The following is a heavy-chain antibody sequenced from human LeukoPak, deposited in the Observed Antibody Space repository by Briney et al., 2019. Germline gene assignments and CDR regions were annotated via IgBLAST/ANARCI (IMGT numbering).Heavy chain of an antibody. V-gene: IGHV3-11*01. J-gene: IGHJ6*03. D-gene: IGHD3-9*01. CDR2: ISSSGSTI. CDR3: ARDGVLRHFDWLLPYYMDV. Sequence: GGSLRLSCAASGFIFSDYYMSWIRQAPGKGLEWVSYISSSGSTIYYADSVKGRFTMSRDNAKNSLYLEMNSLRAEDTAVYYCARDGVLRHFDWLLPYYMDVWGKGTTVTISS. CDR1: GFIFSDYY.